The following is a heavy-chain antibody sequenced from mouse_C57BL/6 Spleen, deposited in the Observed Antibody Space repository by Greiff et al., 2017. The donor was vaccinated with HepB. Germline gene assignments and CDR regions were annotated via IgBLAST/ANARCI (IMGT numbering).Heavy chain of an antibody. CDR1: GYTFTSYW. CDR3: ARPPGSSYGYAMDY. Sequence: QVQLQQPGAELVKPGASVKLSCKASGYTFTSYWMHWVKQRPGQGLEWIGMIHPNSGSTNYNEKFKSKATLTVDKSSSTAYMQLSSLTSEDSAVYYGARPPGSSYGYAMDYWGQGTSVTVSS. J-gene: IGHJ4*01. D-gene: IGHD1-1*01. CDR2: IHPNSGST. V-gene: IGHV1-64*01.